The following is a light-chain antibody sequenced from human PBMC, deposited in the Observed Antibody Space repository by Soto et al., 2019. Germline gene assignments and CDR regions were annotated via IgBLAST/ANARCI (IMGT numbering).Light chain of an antibody. CDR3: SSYTAGGTI. Sequence: QSALTQPASVSWSPGQSVTISCTGTSGDVGGYYYVSWYQQLPGKAPKLMISEVSNRPSGVSNRFSGSKSGNTASLTISGLQAEDEADYYCSSYTAGGTIFGTGTKVTVL. CDR1: SGDVGGYYY. J-gene: IGLJ1*01. V-gene: IGLV2-14*01. CDR2: EVS.